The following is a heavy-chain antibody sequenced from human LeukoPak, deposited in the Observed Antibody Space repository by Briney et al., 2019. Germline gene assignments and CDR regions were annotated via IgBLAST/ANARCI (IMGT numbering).Heavy chain of an antibody. Sequence: GGSLRLSCAASGFIFSNLWMTWVRQAPGKGLEGVANIKEDGSDKYYVQSVKGRFTISRDNAKNSLYLQMNSLRAEDTAVYYCASRRGSNRPFDYWGQGTLVTVSS. J-gene: IGHJ4*02. V-gene: IGHV3-7*01. CDR3: ASRRGSNRPFDY. CDR1: GFIFSNLW. CDR2: IKEDGSDK. D-gene: IGHD1-26*01.